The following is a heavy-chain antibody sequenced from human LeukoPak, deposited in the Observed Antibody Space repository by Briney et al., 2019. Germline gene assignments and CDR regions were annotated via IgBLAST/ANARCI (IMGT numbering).Heavy chain of an antibody. D-gene: IGHD3-22*01. CDR2: ISSSSSYI. CDR3: ARVERHYYDSSGYPRDY. V-gene: IGHV3-21*01. CDR1: GFTFSSYS. J-gene: IGHJ4*02. Sequence: PGRSLRLSCAASGFTFSSYSMNWVRQAPGKGLEWVSSISSSSSYIYYADSVKGRFTISRDNAKNSLCLQMNSLRAEDTAVYYCARVERHYYDSSGYPRDYWGQGTLVTVSS.